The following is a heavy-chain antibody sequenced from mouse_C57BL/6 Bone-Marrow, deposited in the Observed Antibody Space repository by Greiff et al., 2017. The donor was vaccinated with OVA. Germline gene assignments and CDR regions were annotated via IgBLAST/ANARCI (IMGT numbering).Heavy chain of an antibody. V-gene: IGHV5-16*01. D-gene: IGHD2-4*01. CDR2: INHAGSST. J-gene: IGHJ4*01. Sequence: EVMLVESEGGLVQPGSSMKLSCTASGFTFSDYYMAWVSQVPEQGLEWVAHINHAGSSTYYLDSLKSRIIISRDNAKNMLYLQMSSLKSEDTATYYCARDGLPSYAMDYWGQGTSVTVSS. CDR1: GFTFSDYY. CDR3: ARDGLPSYAMDY.